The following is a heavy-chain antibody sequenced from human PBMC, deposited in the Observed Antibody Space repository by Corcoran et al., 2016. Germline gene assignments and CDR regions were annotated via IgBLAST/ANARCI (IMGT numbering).Heavy chain of an antibody. D-gene: IGHD3-16*01. Sequence: QLQLQESGPGLVKPSETLSLTCTVSGGSISSSSYYWGWIRQPPGEGLEWIGSIYYSGSTYYNPSLKSRVTISGDTSKNQFSLKRSSVTAADTAVYYCAGGMWGTSSWGQGTLVTVSS. V-gene: IGHV4-39*07. CDR2: IYYSGST. J-gene: IGHJ5*02. CDR3: AGGMWGTSS. CDR1: GGSISSSSYY.